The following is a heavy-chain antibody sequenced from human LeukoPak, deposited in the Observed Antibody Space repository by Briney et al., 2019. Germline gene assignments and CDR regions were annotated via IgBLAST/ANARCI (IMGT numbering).Heavy chain of an antibody. Sequence: GESLKISCNGSGYSFTSYWIGLVRQMPGKGLEWMGIIYHGDYYTRFIPSFQGQVTISADKSISTAYLQWSSLKASDTAMYYCARRRGFGELLEYYFDYWGQGTLVTVSS. J-gene: IGHJ4*02. D-gene: IGHD3-10*01. CDR2: IYHGDYYT. CDR1: GYSFTSYW. V-gene: IGHV5-51*01. CDR3: ARRRGFGELLEYYFDY.